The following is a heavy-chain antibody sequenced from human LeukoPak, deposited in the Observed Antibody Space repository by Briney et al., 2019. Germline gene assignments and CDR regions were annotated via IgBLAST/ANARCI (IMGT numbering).Heavy chain of an antibody. V-gene: IGHV3-23*01. Sequence: ETLSLTCTVSGGSISRYYWSWVRQAPGKGLEWVSAISGSGGSTYYADSVKGRFTISRDNSKNTLYLQMNSLRAEDTAVYYCAKYGDCSSTSCYLGAFDIWGQGTMVTVSS. CDR3: AKYGDCSSTSCYLGAFDI. J-gene: IGHJ3*02. CDR1: GGSISRYY. CDR2: ISGSGGST. D-gene: IGHD2-2*03.